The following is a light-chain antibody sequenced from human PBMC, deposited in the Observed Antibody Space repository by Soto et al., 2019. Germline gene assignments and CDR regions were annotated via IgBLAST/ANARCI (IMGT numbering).Light chain of an antibody. V-gene: IGKV1-33*01. CDR2: DAS. Sequence: DIQMTQSPSSLSASVGDRVTITCQASQDISNYLNWYEQKPGKAPKLLIYDASNLETGVPSRFSGSGSGTDFTFTISSLQPEDIATYYCQQYDNLLPLTFGGGAKV. J-gene: IGKJ4*01. CDR3: QQYDNLLPLT. CDR1: QDISNY.